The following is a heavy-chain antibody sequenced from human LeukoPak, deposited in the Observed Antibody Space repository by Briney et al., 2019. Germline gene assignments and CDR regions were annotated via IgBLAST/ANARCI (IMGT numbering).Heavy chain of an antibody. CDR3: ASVALATSNFNY. CDR1: GGSISSYY. Sequence: SETLSLTCAVSGGSISSYYWSWLRQPPGKGLEWIGYIYYSGYTSYNPSLKSRVTISVDTSKNQFSLKLSSVTAADTAVYYCASVALATSNFNYWGQGILVTVSS. CDR2: IYYSGYT. D-gene: IGHD5-24*01. V-gene: IGHV4-59*12. J-gene: IGHJ4*02.